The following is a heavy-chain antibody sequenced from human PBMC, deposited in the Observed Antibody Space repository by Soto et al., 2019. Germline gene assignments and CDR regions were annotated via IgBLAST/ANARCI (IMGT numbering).Heavy chain of an antibody. J-gene: IGHJ4*02. CDR2: IWYDGSNE. Sequence: QVQLVETGGGVVQPGRSLRLSCAASGFTFSSYGMHWVRQAPGKGLELVAVIWYDGSNEYYADSVKGRFTISRDNSKNTLYLQMNSLRAEDTAVYYCARESITMVRGVDYWGQGTLVTVSS. D-gene: IGHD3-10*01. CDR3: ARESITMVRGVDY. V-gene: IGHV3-33*01. CDR1: GFTFSSYG.